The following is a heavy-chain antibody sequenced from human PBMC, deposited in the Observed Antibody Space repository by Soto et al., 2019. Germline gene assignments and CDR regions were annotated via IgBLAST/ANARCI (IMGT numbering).Heavy chain of an antibody. V-gene: IGHV4-34*01. J-gene: IGHJ6*03. CDR1: GGSFSGYY. CDR2: INHSGST. Sequence: SETLSLTCAVYGGSFSGYYWSWIRQPPGKGLEWIGEINHSGSTNYNPSLKSRVTISVDTSKNQFSLKLSSVTAADTAVYYCARGSPFGYCSSTSCYAGGYYYYYMDVWGKGTTVTVS. CDR3: ARGSPFGYCSSTSCYAGGYYYYYMDV. D-gene: IGHD2-2*03.